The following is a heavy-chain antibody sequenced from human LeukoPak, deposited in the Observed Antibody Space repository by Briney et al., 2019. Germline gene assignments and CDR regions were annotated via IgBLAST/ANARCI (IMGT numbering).Heavy chain of an antibody. CDR3: AKSGGNVKGY. CDR1: GLTFSSYS. D-gene: IGHD4-23*01. J-gene: IGHJ4*02. V-gene: IGHV3-23*01. Sequence: GGSLRLSCAASGLTFSSYSMNWVRQAPGKGLEWVSAISGSGGSTYYADSVKGRFTISRDNSKNTLYLQMNNLRAEDTAVYYCAKSGGNVKGYWGQGTLVTVSS. CDR2: ISGSGGST.